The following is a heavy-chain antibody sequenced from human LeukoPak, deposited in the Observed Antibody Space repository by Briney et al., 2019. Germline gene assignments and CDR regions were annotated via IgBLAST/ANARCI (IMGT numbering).Heavy chain of an antibody. J-gene: IGHJ5*02. CDR2: INPNSGGT. Sequence: GASVKVSCKASGYTFTGYYMHWVRQAPGQGLEWMGWINPNSGGTNYAQKFQGRVTMTRDTSISTAYMELSRLRSDDTAVYYCAGDAYCSSTSCYIPWGQGTLVTVSS. CDR1: GYTFTGYY. V-gene: IGHV1-2*02. D-gene: IGHD2-2*02. CDR3: AGDAYCSSTSCYIP.